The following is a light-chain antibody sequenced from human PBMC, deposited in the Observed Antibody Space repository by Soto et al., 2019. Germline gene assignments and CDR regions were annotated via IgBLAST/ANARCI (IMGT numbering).Light chain of an antibody. V-gene: IGKV3-20*01. CDR1: QSVDGY. CDR2: AAS. J-gene: IGKJ1*01. Sequence: EVVMTQSPGPLSVSLGVSATLSCRASQSVDGYLAWYQQKPGQAPRLLIFAASSSATGIPDRFSGSGSGTDFTLTISRLEPEDFGVYYCQRYDSLRTFGQGTKVDIK. CDR3: QRYDSLRT.